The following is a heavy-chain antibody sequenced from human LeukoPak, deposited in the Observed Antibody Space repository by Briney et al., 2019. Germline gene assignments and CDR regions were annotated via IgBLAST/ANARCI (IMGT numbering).Heavy chain of an antibody. V-gene: IGHV3-21*01. CDR1: GFTFSSYS. D-gene: IGHD3-3*01. J-gene: IGHJ4*02. CDR2: ISSSSSYI. Sequence: PGGSLRLSCAASGFTFSSYSMKWVRQAPGKGLEWVSSISSSSSYIYYADSVKGRFTISRDNAKNSLYLQMNSLRAEDTAVYYCARGFGYDFGLYFDYWGQGTLVTVSS. CDR3: ARGFGYDFGLYFDY.